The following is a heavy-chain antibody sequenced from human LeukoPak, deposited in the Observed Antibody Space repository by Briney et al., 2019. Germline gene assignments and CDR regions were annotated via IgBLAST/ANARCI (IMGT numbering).Heavy chain of an antibody. CDR3: ARVPVAGTGVDY. CDR1: GFTFSSYS. V-gene: IGHV3-21*01. J-gene: IGHJ4*02. Sequence: PGGSLRLSCAASGFTFSSYSMNWVRQAPGKGLEWVSSISSSHSYIYYADSVKGRFTISRDNAKNSLSLQMNSLRAEDTAVYYCARVPVAGTGVDYWGQGTLVTVSS. D-gene: IGHD6-19*01. CDR2: ISSSHSYI.